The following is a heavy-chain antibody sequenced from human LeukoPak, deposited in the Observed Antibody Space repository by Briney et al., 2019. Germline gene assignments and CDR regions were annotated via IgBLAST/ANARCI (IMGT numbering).Heavy chain of an antibody. J-gene: IGHJ6*02. V-gene: IGHV1-46*01. Sequence: ASVKVSCKASGYTFTSYYMHWVRQAPGQGLEWMGIINPSGGSTSYAQKFQGRVTMTRDTSTSTVYMELSSLRSEDTAVYYCAREGYCSSTSCYIRGQDYYYGMDVWGQGTTVTVSS. D-gene: IGHD2-2*02. CDR2: INPSGGST. CDR1: GYTFTSYY. CDR3: AREGYCSSTSCYIRGQDYYYGMDV.